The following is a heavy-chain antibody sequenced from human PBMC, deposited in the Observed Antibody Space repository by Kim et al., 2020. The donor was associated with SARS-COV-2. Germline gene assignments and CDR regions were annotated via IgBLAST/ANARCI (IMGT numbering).Heavy chain of an antibody. J-gene: IGHJ6*02. CDR3: AREWGIPRSYGMDV. D-gene: IGHD3-16*01. Sequence: AQKCQGRVTITADESTSTAYMELSSLRSEDTAVYYCAREWGIPRSYGMDVWGQGTTVTVSS. V-gene: IGHV1-69*01.